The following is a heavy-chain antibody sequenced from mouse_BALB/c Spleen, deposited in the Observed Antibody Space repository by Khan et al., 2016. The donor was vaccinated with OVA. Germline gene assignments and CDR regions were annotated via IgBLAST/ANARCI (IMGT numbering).Heavy chain of an antibody. Sequence: EVELVESGPGLVKPSQSLSLTCSVTGYSITSGYYWNWIRQFPGNKLEWMGYIRYDGNNNYNPSLKNRISITRDTSKNQFFLKLNSVTTEDTAPFYCGICLYGDMDLWGQGTSVTVSS. J-gene: IGHJ4*01. CDR1: GYSITSGYY. D-gene: IGHD1-1*01. V-gene: IGHV3-6*02. CDR3: GICLYGDMDL. CDR2: IRYDGNN.